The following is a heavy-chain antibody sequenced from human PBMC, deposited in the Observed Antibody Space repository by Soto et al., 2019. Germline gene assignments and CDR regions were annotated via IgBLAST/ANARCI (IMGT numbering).Heavy chain of an antibody. D-gene: IGHD2-15*01. Sequence: ASVKVSCKASGYTFTGYYMHWVRQAPGHGLEWMGWINPNSGGTHYAQKFPGRVTMTRDTSSSTAYMELSRLRSDDTAVYYCARATPYSTNYYYYGMDVWGQGTTVTVSS. J-gene: IGHJ6*02. CDR1: GYTFTGYY. V-gene: IGHV1-2*02. CDR3: ARATPYSTNYYYYGMDV. CDR2: INPNSGGT.